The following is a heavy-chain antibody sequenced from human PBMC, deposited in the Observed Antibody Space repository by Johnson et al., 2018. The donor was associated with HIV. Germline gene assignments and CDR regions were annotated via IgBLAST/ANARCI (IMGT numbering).Heavy chain of an antibody. J-gene: IGHJ3*02. V-gene: IGHV3-66*01. Sequence: VQLVESGGGLVQPGGSLRLSCAASGFSVSSNYMSWVRQAPGKGLECVSVIYSGGSTYYADAVKGRFTISRDNSKNSLYLQMNSLRAEDTALYYCAKDHKVGAMIPDAFDIWGQGTMVTVSS. CDR3: AKDHKVGAMIPDAFDI. D-gene: IGHD1-26*01. CDR1: GFSVSSNY. CDR2: IYSGGST.